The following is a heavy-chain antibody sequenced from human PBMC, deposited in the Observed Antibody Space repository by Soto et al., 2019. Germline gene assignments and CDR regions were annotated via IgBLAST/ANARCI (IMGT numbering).Heavy chain of an antibody. Sequence: SVKVSCKASGGTFSSYAISWVRQAPGQGLEWMGGIIPIFGTANYAQKFQGRVTITADESTSTAYMELSSLRSEDTAVYYCARVDSSGYPKDYWGQGTLVTSPQ. CDR3: ARVDSSGYPKDY. V-gene: IGHV1-69*13. CDR1: GGTFSSYA. D-gene: IGHD3-22*01. J-gene: IGHJ4*02. CDR2: IIPIFGTA.